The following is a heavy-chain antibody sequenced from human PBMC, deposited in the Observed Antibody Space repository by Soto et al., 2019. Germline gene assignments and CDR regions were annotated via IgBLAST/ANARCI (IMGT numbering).Heavy chain of an antibody. D-gene: IGHD6-19*01. V-gene: IGHV1-18*01. CDR3: RSSRAVAWIDY. Sequence: PSVKVSCKASGYTFTSYGISWVRQATGQGLEWMGWMNPNNGNTNYAQKLQGRVTMTRNTSISTAYMELSSLRSDDTAVNYCRSSRAVAWIDYWGQGTLVTVSS. CDR1: GYTFTSYG. J-gene: IGHJ4*02. CDR2: MNPNNGNT.